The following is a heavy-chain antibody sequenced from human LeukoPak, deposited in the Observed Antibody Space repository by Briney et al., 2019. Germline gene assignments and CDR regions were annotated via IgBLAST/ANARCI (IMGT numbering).Heavy chain of an antibody. J-gene: IGHJ6*03. CDR2: INWNGGST. CDR1: GFTFDDYG. D-gene: IGHD5-18*01. CDR3: SRDSGYSYGIHYYYYIDV. Sequence: GGSLRLSCAASGFTFDDYGMSWVRQAPGKGLEWVSGINWNGGSTGYADSVKGRFTISRDNAKNSLYLQMNSLRAEDTALYYCSRDSGYSYGIHYYYYIDVWGKGTTVTVSS. V-gene: IGHV3-20*04.